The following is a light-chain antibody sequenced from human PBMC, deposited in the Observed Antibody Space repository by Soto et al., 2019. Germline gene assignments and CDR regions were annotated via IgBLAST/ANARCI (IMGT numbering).Light chain of an antibody. CDR1: ASNIGNNS. J-gene: IGLJ2*01. V-gene: IGLV1-51*01. CDR3: GAWDTSLPAWV. Sequence: QSVLTQPPSVSAAPGKRVTISCSGSASNIGNNSVSWYQQLPGAAPKLLIYDDNNRPSWIPDRFSGSKSGTSATLGLTVLQSGVEADSYCGAWDTSLPAWVVGRGTKLTVL. CDR2: DDN.